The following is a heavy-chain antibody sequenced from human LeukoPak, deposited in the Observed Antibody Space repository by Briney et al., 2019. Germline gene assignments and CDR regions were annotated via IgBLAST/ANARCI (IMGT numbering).Heavy chain of an antibody. CDR3: ARMMDYYDRDGYPPPAAADY. V-gene: IGHV4-39*07. CDR2: IYYSGST. D-gene: IGHD3-22*01. J-gene: IGHJ4*02. CDR1: GGSISSSSYY. Sequence: SETLSLTCTVSGGSISSSSYYWGWIRQPPGKGLEWIGSIYYSGSTYYNPSLKSRVTISVDTSKNQFSLKLRSVTAADTAIYYCARMMDYYDRDGYPPPAAADYWGQGALVTVSS.